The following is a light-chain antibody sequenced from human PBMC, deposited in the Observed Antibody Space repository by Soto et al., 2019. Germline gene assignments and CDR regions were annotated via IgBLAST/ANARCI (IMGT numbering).Light chain of an antibody. Sequence: EFVLTQSPGTLSLTPGEGATLSCRASQSVPSTYFAWYQQKSGQPPRLLISGTSNRATGIPDRFSGSGSGRDFTLTISSLEPEDFAVYYCQQRSNWPPRLTFGGGTKV. V-gene: IGKV3-11*02. CDR2: GTS. CDR3: QQRSNWPPRLT. CDR1: QSVPSTY. J-gene: IGKJ4*01.